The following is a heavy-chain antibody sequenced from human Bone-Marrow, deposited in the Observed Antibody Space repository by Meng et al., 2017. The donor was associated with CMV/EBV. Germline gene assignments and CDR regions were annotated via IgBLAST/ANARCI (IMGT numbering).Heavy chain of an antibody. V-gene: IGHV1-2*02. D-gene: IGHD3-3*01. CDR2: INPNSGGT. CDR1: GYTFTGYY. CDR3: ARGDYDFWSGYPSLENYYYGMDV. J-gene: IGHJ6*02. Sequence: ASVKVSCKASGYTFTGYYMHWVRQAPGQGLEWMGWINPNSGGTNYAQKFQGRVTMTRDTSISTAYMELSSLRSEDTAVYYCARGDYDFWSGYPSLENYYYGMDVWGQGTTVTVSS.